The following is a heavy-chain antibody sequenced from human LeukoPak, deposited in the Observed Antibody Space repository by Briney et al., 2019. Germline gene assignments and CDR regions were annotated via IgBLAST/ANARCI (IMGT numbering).Heavy chain of an antibody. J-gene: IGHJ5*02. V-gene: IGHV3-30*02. CDR3: AKDVVDTAMATHPTTENWFDP. CDR2: IRYDGSNK. Sequence: PGGSLRLSCAASGFTFSSYGMHWVRQAPGKGLEWVAFIRYDGSNKYYADSVKGRFTISRDNSKNTLYLQMNSLRAEDTAVYYCAKDVVDTAMATHPTTENWFDPWGQGTLVTVSS. CDR1: GFTFSSYG. D-gene: IGHD5-18*01.